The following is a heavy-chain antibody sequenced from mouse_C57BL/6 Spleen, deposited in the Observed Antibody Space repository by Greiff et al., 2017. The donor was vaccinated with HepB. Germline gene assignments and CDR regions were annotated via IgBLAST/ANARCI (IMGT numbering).Heavy chain of an antibody. CDR3: ARYYGKDYAMDY. V-gene: IGHV1-63*01. CDR2: IYPGGGYT. CDR1: GYTFTNYW. J-gene: IGHJ4*01. Sequence: QVQLKQSGAELVRPGTSVKMSCKASGYTFTNYWIGWAKQRPGHGLEWIGDIYPGGGYTNYNEKFKGKATLTADKSSSTAYMQFSSLTSEDSAIYYCARYYGKDYAMDYWGQGTSVTVSS. D-gene: IGHD1-1*01.